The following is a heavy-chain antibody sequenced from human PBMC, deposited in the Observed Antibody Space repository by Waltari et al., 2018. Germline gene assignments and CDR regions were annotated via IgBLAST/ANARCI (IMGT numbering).Heavy chain of an antibody. J-gene: IGHJ3*02. D-gene: IGHD6-6*01. CDR1: GFTFSRYS. Sequence: EVQLVESGGGLVKPGGSLRLSCAASGFTFSRYSMNWVRQAPGKGLEWVSSISGSSSYIYYADSVKGRFTISRDNAKNSLYLQMNSLRAEDTAVYYCATPRLVVAFDIWGQGTMVTVSS. CDR3: ATPRLVVAFDI. CDR2: ISGSSSYI. V-gene: IGHV3-21*01.